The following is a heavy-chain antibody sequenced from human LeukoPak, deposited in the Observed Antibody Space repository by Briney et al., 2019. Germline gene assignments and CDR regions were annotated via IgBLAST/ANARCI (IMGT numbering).Heavy chain of an antibody. D-gene: IGHD1-26*01. CDR3: ARDRTYSGSYYGLAAFDI. V-gene: IGHV4-39*07. Sequence: PSETLSLTCTVSGGSISSSSYCWGWIRQPPGKGLEWIGSIYYSGSTYYNPSLKSRVTISVDTSKNQFSLKLSSVTAADTAVYYCARDRTYSGSYYGLAAFDIWGQGTMVTVSS. CDR1: GGSISSSSYC. J-gene: IGHJ3*02. CDR2: IYYSGST.